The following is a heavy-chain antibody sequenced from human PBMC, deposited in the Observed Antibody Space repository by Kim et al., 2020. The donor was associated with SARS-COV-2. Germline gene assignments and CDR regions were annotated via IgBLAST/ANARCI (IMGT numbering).Heavy chain of an antibody. Sequence: SETLSLTCAVYGGSFSGYYWSWIRQPPGKGLEWIGEINHSGSTNYNPSLKSRVTISVDTSKNQFSLKLSSVTAADTAVYYCARTLIRKTHGGWYFDLWGRGTLVTVSS. V-gene: IGHV4-34*01. D-gene: IGHD2-2*01. J-gene: IGHJ2*01. CDR3: ARTLIRKTHGGWYFDL. CDR2: INHSGST. CDR1: GGSFSGYY.